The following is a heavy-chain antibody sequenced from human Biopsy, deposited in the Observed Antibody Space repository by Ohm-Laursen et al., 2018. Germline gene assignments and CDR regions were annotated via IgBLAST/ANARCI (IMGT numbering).Heavy chain of an antibody. V-gene: IGHV4-4*07. CDR1: GDSIRHYY. CDR2: IYPGGGT. D-gene: IGHD1-26*01. CDR3: AGIVLGPTNDAFDI. Sequence: SDTLSLTCTVSGDSIRHYYWSWIRQAAGKGLEWIGRIYPGGGTIYNPSLKSRVTMSVDTSKNHFSLNLNSVTAADTAVYYCAGIVLGPTNDAFDIWGQGTMVTVSS. J-gene: IGHJ3*02.